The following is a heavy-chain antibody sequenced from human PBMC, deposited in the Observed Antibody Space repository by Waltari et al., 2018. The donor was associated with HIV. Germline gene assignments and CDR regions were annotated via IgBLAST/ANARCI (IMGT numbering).Heavy chain of an antibody. CDR3: ARGGYGSPVHD. J-gene: IGHJ4*02. CDR1: GGSVNSGTYY. CDR2: IYYSGST. Sequence: QVQLQESGPGLLKPSETLSLRCTVPGGSVNSGTYYWSWIRQPPGKVLEWIGYIYYSGSTNYNPSPHSRVTVSGDTSKNQFSLKLTSVTAADTAIYYCARGGYGSPVHDWGQGTPVTVSS. D-gene: IGHD1-1*01. V-gene: IGHV4-61*01.